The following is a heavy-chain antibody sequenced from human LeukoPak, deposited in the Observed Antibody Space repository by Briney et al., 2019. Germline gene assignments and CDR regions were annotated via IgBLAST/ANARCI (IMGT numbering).Heavy chain of an antibody. CDR1: GGSINSGNYY. J-gene: IGHJ5*02. D-gene: IGHD3-22*01. Sequence: PSQTLFLTCTVSGGSINSGNYYWTWIRQPPGKGLEGIVYVYNTGSTYYNPSLKSRVTISINTSKNQFSLRLSSVTAADTAIYYCARGDSSGYYRWFDPWGQGTLVTVSS. CDR2: VYNTGST. CDR3: ARGDSSGYYRWFDP. V-gene: IGHV4-30-4*01.